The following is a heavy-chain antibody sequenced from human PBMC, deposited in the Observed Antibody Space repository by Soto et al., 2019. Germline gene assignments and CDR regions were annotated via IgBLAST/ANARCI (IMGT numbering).Heavy chain of an antibody. J-gene: IGHJ6*04. CDR2: ISGSGGST. V-gene: IGHV3-23*01. Sequence: PGGSLRLSCAASGFTFSSYAMSWVRQAPGKGLEWVSAISGSGGSTYYADSVKGRFTISRDNSKNTLYLQMNSLRAEDTGVYYCARDLGSTSSSVDVWGKGTTVTVSS. D-gene: IGHD2-2*01. CDR3: ARDLGSTSSSVDV. CDR1: GFTFSSYA.